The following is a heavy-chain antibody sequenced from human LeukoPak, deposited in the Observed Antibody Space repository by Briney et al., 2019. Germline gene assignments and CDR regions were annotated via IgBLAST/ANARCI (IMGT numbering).Heavy chain of an antibody. D-gene: IGHD4-17*01. CDR2: INHSGST. CDR1: GGSFSGYY. V-gene: IGHV4-34*01. CDR3: ARSDGDPIFDY. Sequence: SETLSLTCAVYGGSFSGYYWSWIRQPPGKGLEWIGEINHSGSTSYNPSLKSRVTISVDMSKNQFSLKLSSVTAADTAVYYCARSDGDPIFDYWGQGTLVTVSS. J-gene: IGHJ4*02.